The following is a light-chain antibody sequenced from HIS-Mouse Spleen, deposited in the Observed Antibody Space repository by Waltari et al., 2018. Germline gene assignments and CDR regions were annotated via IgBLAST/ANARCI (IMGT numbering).Light chain of an antibody. V-gene: IGLV1-47*01. CDR1: SPTTGSNY. CDR3: AAWDDSLSGV. J-gene: IGLJ2*01. CDR2: RNN. Sequence: QSVLTQPPSASGTPGQRVPISCSGSSPTTGSNYLYWYQQLPGTAPKLLIYRNNQRPSGVPDRFSGSKSGTSASLAISGLRSEDEADYYCAAWDDSLSGVFGGGTKLTVL.